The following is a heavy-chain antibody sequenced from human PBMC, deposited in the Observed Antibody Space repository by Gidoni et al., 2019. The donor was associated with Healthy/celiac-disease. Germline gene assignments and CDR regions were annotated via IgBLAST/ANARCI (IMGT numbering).Heavy chain of an antibody. CDR3: AKYSSGWINAFDI. V-gene: IGHV3-30*18. D-gene: IGHD6-19*01. CDR2: ISYDGSNK. CDR1: GFTVSSYG. Sequence: QVQLVESGGGVVQPGRSLRLSCAASGFTVSSYGMHWVRQAPGKGLEWVAVISYDGSNKYYADSVKGRFTISRDNSKNTLYLQMNSLRAEDTAVYYCAKYSSGWINAFDIWGQGTMVTVSS. J-gene: IGHJ3*02.